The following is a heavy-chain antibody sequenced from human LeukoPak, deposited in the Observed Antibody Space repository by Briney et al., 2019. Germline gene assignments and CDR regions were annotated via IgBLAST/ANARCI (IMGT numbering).Heavy chain of an antibody. V-gene: IGHV4-38-2*02. J-gene: IGHJ6*03. CDR3: ARDGERTSSYMDV. D-gene: IGHD3-3*01. Sequence: PSETLSLTCAVSGYSISTGYFWGWIRQTPGKGLEWIGSIYQSGITYQNPSLRSRVTISVDTSLNQFSLKMASVTAADTAVYYCARDGERTSSYMDVWGKGSTVTVSS. CDR2: IYQSGIT. CDR1: GYSISTGYF.